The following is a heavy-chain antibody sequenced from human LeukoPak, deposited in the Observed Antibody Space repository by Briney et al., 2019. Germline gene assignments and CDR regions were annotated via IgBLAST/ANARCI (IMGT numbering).Heavy chain of an antibody. J-gene: IGHJ6*02. CDR1: AFSVGDNF. CDR3: ARDLDLV. V-gene: IGHV3-53*04. D-gene: IGHD3-3*01. Sequence: GGSLRLSCAASAFSVGDNFMSWVRQAPGKGLEWVSVTYSGGETFYADSVKDRFTVSRHISENTLYLHMNNLRPEDTAVYYCARDLDLVWGQGTTVIVSS. CDR2: TYSGGET.